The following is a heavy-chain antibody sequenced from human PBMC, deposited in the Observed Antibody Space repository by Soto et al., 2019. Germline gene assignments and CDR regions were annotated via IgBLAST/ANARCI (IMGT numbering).Heavy chain of an antibody. CDR2: MFYSGSST. CDR1: GGSIGSSY. CDR3: AILGFCSITDCYVNAFDI. D-gene: IGHD2-2*01. Sequence: SETLSLTCSVSGGSIGSSYWSWIRQRPGKGLEWIGYMFYSGSSTNYNPSLKSRVTISVDTSKNQFSLKLSSVTAADTAVYYSAILGFCSITDCYVNAFDIWGQWTMVTVSS. V-gene: IGHV4-59*08. J-gene: IGHJ3*02.